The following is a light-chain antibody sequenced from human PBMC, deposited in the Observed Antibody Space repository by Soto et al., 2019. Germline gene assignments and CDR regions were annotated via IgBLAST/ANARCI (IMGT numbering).Light chain of an antibody. Sequence: VVMTQSPATLSVSPGDKATLSCRASHIVSNNLAWYQQKPGQAPRLLIYFASTRATGVPPRFSGSGSGTEFPLNISSLEYEDVAVFYCQHHNNWPLTSGGGTKVETK. J-gene: IGKJ4*01. CDR2: FAS. CDR3: QHHNNWPLT. CDR1: HIVSNN. V-gene: IGKV3-15*01.